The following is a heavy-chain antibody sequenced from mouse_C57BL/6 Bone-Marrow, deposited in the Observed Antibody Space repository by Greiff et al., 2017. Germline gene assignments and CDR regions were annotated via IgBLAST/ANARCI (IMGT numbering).Heavy chain of an antibody. J-gene: IGHJ1*03. D-gene: IGHD2-3*01. CDR2: INPYNGGT. CDR1: GYTFTDYY. Sequence: EVQLQQSGPVLVKPGASVKMSCKASGYTFTDYYMNWVKQSHGKSLEWIGVINPYNGGTSSNQKFKGKATLTVDKSSSTAYMELNSLTSEDSAVYYCARSYDGYYGLYWYFDVWGTGTTVTVSS. CDR3: ARSYDGYYGLYWYFDV. V-gene: IGHV1-19*01.